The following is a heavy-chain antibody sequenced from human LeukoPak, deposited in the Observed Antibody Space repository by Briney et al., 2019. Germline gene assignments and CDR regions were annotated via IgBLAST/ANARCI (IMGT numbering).Heavy chain of an antibody. CDR2: MNPNSGNT. D-gene: IGHD3-22*01. Sequence: ASVKVSCKASGYTFTSYDINWVRQAHGQGLEWMGWMNPNSGNTDYAQKFQGRVTITRNTSISTAYMELSSLRSEDTAVYYCARGSVWLVYYYYMDVWGKGTTVTVSS. V-gene: IGHV1-8*03. J-gene: IGHJ6*03. CDR3: ARGSVWLVYYYYMDV. CDR1: GYTFTSYD.